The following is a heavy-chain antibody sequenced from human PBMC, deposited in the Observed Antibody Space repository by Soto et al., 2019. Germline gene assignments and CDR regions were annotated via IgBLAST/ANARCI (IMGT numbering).Heavy chain of an antibody. Sequence: GGSLRLSCAASGFTFSSYWMSWVRQAPGKGLEWVANIKQDGSEKYYVDSVKGRFTISRDNAKNSLYLQMNSLRAEDTAVYYCARKAATRLRSWFDPWGQGTLVTVSS. CDR2: IKQDGSEK. J-gene: IGHJ5*02. CDR1: GFTFSSYW. CDR3: ARKAATRLRSWFDP. V-gene: IGHV3-7*04. D-gene: IGHD2-15*01.